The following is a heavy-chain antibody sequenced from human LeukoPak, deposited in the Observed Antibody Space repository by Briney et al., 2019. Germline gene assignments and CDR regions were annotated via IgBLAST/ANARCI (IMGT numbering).Heavy chain of an antibody. V-gene: IGHV3-33*01. CDR1: GFTLSSYG. Sequence: GGSLRLSCAASGFTLSSYGMHWVRQAPGKGLEWVAVIWYDGSNKYYADSVKGRFTISRDNSKNTLYLQMNSLRAEDTAVYYCARDSYYDSSPSTYYFDYWGQGTLVTVSS. CDR3: ARDSYYDSSPSTYYFDY. J-gene: IGHJ4*02. CDR2: IWYDGSNK. D-gene: IGHD3-22*01.